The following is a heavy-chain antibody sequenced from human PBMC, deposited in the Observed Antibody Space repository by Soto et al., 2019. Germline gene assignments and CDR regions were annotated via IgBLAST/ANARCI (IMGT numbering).Heavy chain of an antibody. CDR2: ISAYNGNT. CDR1: GYTFTSYG. D-gene: IGHD6-13*01. Sequence: QVQLVQSGAEVKKPGASVKVSCKASGYTFTSYGISWVRQAPGQGLEWMGWISAYNGNTKYAQKLQGRVTMITDTSTSTAYMELKSLTSDDTAVYYCARESTSSCHDYWGQGTLVTVSS. V-gene: IGHV1-18*01. CDR3: ARESTSSCHDY. J-gene: IGHJ4*02.